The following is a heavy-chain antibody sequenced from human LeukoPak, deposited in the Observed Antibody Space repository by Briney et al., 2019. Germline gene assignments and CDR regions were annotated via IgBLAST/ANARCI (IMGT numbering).Heavy chain of an antibody. Sequence: PGGSLRLSCAASGFTFSSYSMNWVRQAPGKGLEWVSYISSSGGTTYFADSVKGRFTISRDNAKNSVYLQMNSLRAEDAAVYYCARCFGCPAYYESSGNPRSWFDPWGQGTLVTVSS. D-gene: IGHD3-22*01. V-gene: IGHV3-48*04. CDR2: ISSSGGTT. CDR1: GFTFSSYS. J-gene: IGHJ5*02. CDR3: ARCFGCPAYYESSGNPRSWFDP.